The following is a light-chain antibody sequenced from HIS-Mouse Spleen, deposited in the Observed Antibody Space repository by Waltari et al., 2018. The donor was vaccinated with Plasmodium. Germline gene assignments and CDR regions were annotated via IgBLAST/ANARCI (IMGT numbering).Light chain of an antibody. CDR2: DVS. CDR3: SSYTSSSTLNYV. J-gene: IGLJ1*01. Sequence: LTQPASVSGSPGQSITISCTGTSSDVGRYNYVSWYQQHPGKAPKLMIYDVSNRPSGVSNRFSGSKSGNTASLTISGLQAEDEADYYCSSYTSSSTLNYVFGTGTKVTVL. V-gene: IGLV2-14*03. CDR1: SSDVGRYNY.